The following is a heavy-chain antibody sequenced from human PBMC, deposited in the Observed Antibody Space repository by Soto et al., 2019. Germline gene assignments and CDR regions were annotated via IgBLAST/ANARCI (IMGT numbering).Heavy chain of an antibody. CDR1: GFSFRSYA. CDR3: ARARLDTPALEY. D-gene: IGHD2-2*01. Sequence: QVQLVESGGGVVQPGRSLRLSCAASGFSFRSYAMHWVRQAPGKGLEWVAVMSYDGSDKDYADSVKGRFTISRDNSKNTLCLQMSSLRAEDTDVYYCARARLDTPALEYWGQGTLVTVSS. CDR2: MSYDGSDK. J-gene: IGHJ4*02. V-gene: IGHV3-30-3*01.